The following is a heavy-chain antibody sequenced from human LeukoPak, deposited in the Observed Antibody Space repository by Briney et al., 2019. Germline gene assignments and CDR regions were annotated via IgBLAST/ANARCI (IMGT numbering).Heavy chain of an antibody. D-gene: IGHD5-24*01. CDR1: GFTVSSNY. V-gene: IGHV3-53*01. J-gene: IGHJ3*01. CDR2: FYSVGST. Sequence: PGGSLRLSCAASGFTVSSNYMSWVRQAPGKGLEWVSVFYSVGSTYYADSVKGRFTISRDNSKNTLSLQMNSLRVEDTAIYYCAKDIQLSTWGLGTMVTVSS. CDR3: AKDIQLST.